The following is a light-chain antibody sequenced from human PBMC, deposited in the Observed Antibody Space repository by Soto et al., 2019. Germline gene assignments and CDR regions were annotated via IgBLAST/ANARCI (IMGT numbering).Light chain of an antibody. V-gene: IGKV3-20*01. J-gene: IGKJ3*01. Sequence: EIVLTQSPGTLSLSPGESATLSCRASQSISSSYLAWYQQKPGQPPKLLISAAYCRASGIPGRFSGSGSGTDFTLNSRILEPEDFRVYYCQHYGAPFTFGPGTKVDI. CDR3: QHYGAPFT. CDR1: QSISSSY. CDR2: AAY.